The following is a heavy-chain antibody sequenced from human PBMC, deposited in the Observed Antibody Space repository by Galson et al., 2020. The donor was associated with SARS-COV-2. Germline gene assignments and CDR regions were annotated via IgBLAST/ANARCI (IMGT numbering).Heavy chain of an antibody. V-gene: IGHV1-24*01. CDR2: FDAEHGET. CDR3: ATERNSADYDSRSNVDD. Sequence: ASVKVSCKVSGSTLSEFLIHWVRQAPGDGLKWLGGFDAEHGETDYAQKFRGRLTMTEDTSTDTAYMELSGLRSEDTAVYYCATERNSADYDSRSNVDDWGQGSRITVAS. CDR1: GSTLSEFL. D-gene: IGHD3-22*01. J-gene: IGHJ4*02.